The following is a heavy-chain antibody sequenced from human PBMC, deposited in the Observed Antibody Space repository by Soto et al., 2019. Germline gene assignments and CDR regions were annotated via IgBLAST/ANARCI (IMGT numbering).Heavy chain of an antibody. J-gene: IGHJ4*02. Sequence: QVQLQESGPGLVKPSETLSLTCTVSGGSIRSYYWSWIPQPPGKGLEWIGYIYYSGSTNYNPSLTSRVTIAVDSPKNPSSLKLSSVTAAATAVYYCARHWGFGADFWGQGTLATVSS. V-gene: IGHV4-59*08. CDR1: GGSIRSYY. CDR3: ARHWGFGADF. D-gene: IGHD3-16*01. CDR2: IYYSGST.